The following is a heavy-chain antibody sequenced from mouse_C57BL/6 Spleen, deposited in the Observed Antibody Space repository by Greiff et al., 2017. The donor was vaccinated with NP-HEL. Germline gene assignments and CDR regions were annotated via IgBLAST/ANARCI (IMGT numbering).Heavy chain of an antibody. Sequence: EVQRVESGGGLVKPGGSLKLSCAASGFTFSDYGMHWVRQAPEKGLEWVAYISSGSSTIYYTDTVKGRFTISRDNAKNTLFLQMTSLSAEDTAMYYCARPESEGGAMDYWGQGTSVTVSS. J-gene: IGHJ4*01. CDR2: ISSGSSTI. CDR3: ARPESEGGAMDY. V-gene: IGHV5-17*01. CDR1: GFTFSDYG. D-gene: IGHD1-3*01.